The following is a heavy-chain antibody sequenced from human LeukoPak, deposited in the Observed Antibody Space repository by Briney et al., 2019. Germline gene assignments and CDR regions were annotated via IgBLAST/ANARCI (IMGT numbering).Heavy chain of an antibody. Sequence: GESLKISCKGSGYSFTSYWIGWVRQMPGKGLEWMGIIYPGDSNTRYSPSFQGQVTISADKSISSAYLQWSSLKASDTAMYYCARRAGICGDCYQIWGQGTLVTVSS. V-gene: IGHV5-51*01. CDR1: GYSFTSYW. CDR3: ARRAGICGDCYQI. CDR2: IYPGDSNT. J-gene: IGHJ4*02. D-gene: IGHD2-21*02.